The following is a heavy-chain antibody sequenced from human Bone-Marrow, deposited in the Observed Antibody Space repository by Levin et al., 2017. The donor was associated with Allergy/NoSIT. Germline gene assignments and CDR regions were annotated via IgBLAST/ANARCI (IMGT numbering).Heavy chain of an antibody. CDR3: ANVHYGSGSYYKNYPYYFDY. CDR1: GGSFSGYY. Sequence: GSLRLSCAVYGGSFSGYYWSWIRQPPGKGLEWIGEINHSGSTNYNPSLKSRVTISVDTSKNQFSLKLSSVTAADTAVYYCANVHYGSGSYYKNYPYYFDYWGQGTLVTVSS. J-gene: IGHJ4*02. CDR2: INHSGST. D-gene: IGHD3-10*01. V-gene: IGHV4-34*01.